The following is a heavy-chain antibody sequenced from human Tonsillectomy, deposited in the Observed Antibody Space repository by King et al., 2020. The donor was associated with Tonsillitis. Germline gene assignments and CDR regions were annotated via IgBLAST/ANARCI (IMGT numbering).Heavy chain of an antibody. CDR1: GFTFSNAW. CDR2: IKSKTDGGTT. CDR3: TTWGFQY. V-gene: IGHV3-15*01. D-gene: IGHD7-27*01. J-gene: IGHJ1*01. Sequence: VQLVESGGGLVKPGGSLRLSCAASGFTFSNAWMRGFRQAPRKGLEWVGRIKSKTDGGTTDYSSPVKGRFTISRDDSKNTLYLLMNSLKTEDTAVYYCTTWGFQYWGQGTLVTVSS.